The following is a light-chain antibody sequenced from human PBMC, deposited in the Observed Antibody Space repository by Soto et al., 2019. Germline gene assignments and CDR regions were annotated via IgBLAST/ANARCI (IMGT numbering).Light chain of an antibody. J-gene: IGKJ5*01. CDR2: AAS. CDR3: QQYNNWPPIT. CDR1: QGISTY. Sequence: IQMTQSPSSLSASVGDRVTITCRVSQGISTYLNWYQQKPGKAPKLLIYAASSLESGVPSRFSGSGSGTDFTLTISSLQSEDFAVYYCQQYNNWPPITFGQGTRLEIK. V-gene: IGKV1-6*01.